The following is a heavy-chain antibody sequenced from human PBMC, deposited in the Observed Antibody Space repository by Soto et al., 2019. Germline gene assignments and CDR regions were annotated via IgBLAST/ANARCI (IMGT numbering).Heavy chain of an antibody. Sequence: QVQLVQSGTEVKKPGSSVKVSCKASGGTFINYAFSWLRQAPGQGLEWMGVIIPMFGSANYAQRFQGRVTIAADESTSTVYMGLGSLRSEATAVFYCASTYYYATSAYGGSSSYSFAMDVWGQGTTVTVSS. V-gene: IGHV1-69*01. J-gene: IGHJ6*01. D-gene: IGHD3-10*01. CDR2: IIPMFGSA. CDR1: GGTFINYA. CDR3: ASTYYYATSAYGGSSSYSFAMDV.